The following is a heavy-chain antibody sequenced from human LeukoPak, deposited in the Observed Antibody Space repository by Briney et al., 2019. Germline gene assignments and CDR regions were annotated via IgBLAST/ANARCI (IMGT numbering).Heavy chain of an antibody. CDR3: ATRNYYGSGSSTDY. D-gene: IGHD3-10*01. CDR1: GGSISSYY. CDR2: INHSGST. V-gene: IGHV4-34*01. J-gene: IGHJ4*02. Sequence: SETLSLTCTVSGGSISSYYWSWIRQPPGKGLEWIGEINHSGSTNYNPSLKSRVTISVDTSKNQFSLKLSSVTAADTAVYYCATRNYYGSGSSTDYWGQGTLVTVSS.